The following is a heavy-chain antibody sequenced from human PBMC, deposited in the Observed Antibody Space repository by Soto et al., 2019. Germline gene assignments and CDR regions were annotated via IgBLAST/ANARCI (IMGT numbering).Heavy chain of an antibody. CDR2: IYYSGST. D-gene: IGHD1-26*01. V-gene: IGHV4-59*01. CDR1: GGSISSYY. Sequence: SETLSLTCTVSGGSISSYYWSWMRQPPGKGLEWIGYIYYSGSTNYNPSLKSRVTISVDTPKNQFSLKLSSVTAADTAVYYCARDRGSHNWFDPWGQGTLVTVSS. CDR3: ARDRGSHNWFDP. J-gene: IGHJ5*02.